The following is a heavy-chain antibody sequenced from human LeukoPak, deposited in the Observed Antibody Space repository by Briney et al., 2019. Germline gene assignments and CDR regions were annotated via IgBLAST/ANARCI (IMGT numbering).Heavy chain of an antibody. J-gene: IGHJ6*03. CDR1: GYTFTSYG. D-gene: IGHD6-13*01. V-gene: IGHV1-18*01. Sequence: GASVKVSCKASGYTFTSYGISWVRQAPGQGLEWMGWISAHNGNTNYAQKLQGRVTMTTDTSTSTAYMELRSLRSDDTAVYYCARVGSSSWPLYYYYYYMDVWGKGTTVTISS. CDR3: ARVGSSSWPLYYYYYYMDV. CDR2: ISAHNGNT.